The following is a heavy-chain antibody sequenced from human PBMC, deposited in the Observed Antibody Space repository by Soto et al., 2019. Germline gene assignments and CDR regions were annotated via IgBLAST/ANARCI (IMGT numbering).Heavy chain of an antibody. J-gene: IGHJ5*02. CDR2: IYHSGST. D-gene: IGHD1-1*01. CDR1: GGSISSSNW. CDR3: ARAAGTPAGWFDP. Sequence: SETLSLTCAASGGSISSSNWWSWVRQPPGKGLEWIGEIYHSGSTNYNPSLKSRVTISVDKSKNQFSLKLSSVTAADTAVYYCARAAGTPAGWFDPWGQGTLVTVSS. V-gene: IGHV4-4*02.